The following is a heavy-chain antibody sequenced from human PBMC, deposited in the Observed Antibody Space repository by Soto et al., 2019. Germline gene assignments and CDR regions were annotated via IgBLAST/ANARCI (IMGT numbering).Heavy chain of an antibody. CDR2: INHSGST. CDR1: GGSFSGYY. J-gene: IGHJ6*02. D-gene: IGHD5-12*01. CDR3: ARGRGDGYNYYYYYGMDV. V-gene: IGHV4-34*01. Sequence: PSETLSLTCAVYGGSFSGYYWSWIRQPPGKGLEWIGEINHSGSTNYNPSLKSRVTISVDTSKNQFSLKLSSVTAADTAVYYCARGRGDGYNYYYYYGMDVWGQGTTVTVS.